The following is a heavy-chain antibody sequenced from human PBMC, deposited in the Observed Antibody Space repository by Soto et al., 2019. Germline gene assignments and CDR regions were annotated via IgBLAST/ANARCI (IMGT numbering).Heavy chain of an antibody. V-gene: IGHV3-7*01. Sequence: GGSLRLSCAASGFTFSSYWMSWVRQAPGKGLEWVANIKQDGSEKYYVDSVKGRFTISRDNAKNSLYLQMNSLRAEDTAVYYCARVLPVRDIVVVVAASGARSWWFDPWGQGTLVTVSS. J-gene: IGHJ5*02. CDR1: GFTFSSYW. CDR2: IKQDGSEK. CDR3: ARVLPVRDIVVVVAASGARSWWFDP. D-gene: IGHD2-15*01.